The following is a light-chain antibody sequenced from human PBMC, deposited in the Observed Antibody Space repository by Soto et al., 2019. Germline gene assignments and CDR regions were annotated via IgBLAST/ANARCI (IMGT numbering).Light chain of an antibody. Sequence: DIPMTQYPSSLSPSVGDRVTITCRASRSISDWLAWYQQKPGKAPELLIFDASNLKSGVSSRFSGSGSGTEFTITISRLQPDDVSTYYCLQYSSHSWTFGQGTKVEIK. CDR2: DAS. CDR3: LQYSSHSWT. V-gene: IGKV1-5*01. CDR1: RSISDW. J-gene: IGKJ1*01.